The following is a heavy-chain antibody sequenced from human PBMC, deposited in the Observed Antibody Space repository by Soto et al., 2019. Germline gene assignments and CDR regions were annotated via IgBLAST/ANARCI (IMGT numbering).Heavy chain of an antibody. J-gene: IGHJ2*01. CDR1: GGSFSGYY. CDR2: INHSGST. D-gene: IGHD4-17*01. V-gene: IGHV4-34*01. CDR3: AKSYGDYGPSYWYFDL. Sequence: QVQLQQWGAGLLKPSETLSLTCAVYGGSFSGYYWSWIRQPPGKGLEWIGEINHSGSTNYNPSLKRRVTISVDTSKNQFSLKLSSVTAADTAVYYCAKSYGDYGPSYWYFDLWVRGTLVTVSS.